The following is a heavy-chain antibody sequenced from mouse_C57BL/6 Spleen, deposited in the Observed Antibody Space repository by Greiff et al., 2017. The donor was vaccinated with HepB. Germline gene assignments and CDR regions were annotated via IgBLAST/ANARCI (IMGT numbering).Heavy chain of an antibody. Sequence: VQLQQPGAELVRPGSSVKLSCKASGYTFTSYWMRWVKQRPIQGLEWIGNIDTSDSETHYNQKFKDKATLTVDKSSSTAYMQRSSLTSEDSAVYYCAREGYDYDLYAMDYWGQGTSVTVSS. CDR3: AREGYDYDLYAMDY. V-gene: IGHV1-52*01. CDR2: IDTSDSET. J-gene: IGHJ4*01. D-gene: IGHD2-4*01. CDR1: GYTFTSYW.